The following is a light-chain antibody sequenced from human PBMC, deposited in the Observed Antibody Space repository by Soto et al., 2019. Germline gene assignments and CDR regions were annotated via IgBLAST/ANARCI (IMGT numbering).Light chain of an antibody. CDR3: AAWDDSLSGPVV. V-gene: IGLV1-47*01. J-gene: IGLJ2*01. CDR1: SSNIGSNY. Sequence: QLVLTQPPSASGTPGQRVTISCSGSSSNIGSNYVYWYQQLPGTAPKLLIHRNNQRPSGVPDRFSGSKSGTSASLAISGLRSEDEADYYCAAWDDSLSGPVVFGGGTKLTVL. CDR2: RNN.